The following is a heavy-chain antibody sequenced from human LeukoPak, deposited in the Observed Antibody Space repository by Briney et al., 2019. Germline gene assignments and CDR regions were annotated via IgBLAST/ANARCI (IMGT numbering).Heavy chain of an antibody. CDR3: ARDLGVGARGGSYYFDY. J-gene: IGHJ4*02. CDR2: INPNSGGT. V-gene: IGHV1-2*02. D-gene: IGHD1-26*01. Sequence: ASVKVSCKASGYTFTGYYMHWVRQAPGRGLEWMGWINPNSGGTNYAQKFQGRVTMTRDTSISTAYMELSRLRSDDTAVYYCARDLGVGARGGSYYFDYWGQGTLVTVSS. CDR1: GYTFTGYY.